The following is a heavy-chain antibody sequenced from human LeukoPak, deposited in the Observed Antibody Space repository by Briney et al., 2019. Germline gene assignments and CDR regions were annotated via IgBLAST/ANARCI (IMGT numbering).Heavy chain of an antibody. CDR1: GFTFTTYA. V-gene: IGHV3-23*01. CDR3: AKEESTNSAWIGDFDY. J-gene: IGHJ4*02. Sequence: PGGSLRLSCAASGFTFTTYAMTWVRQAPGKGLEWVSAITGSADYTYYADSVKGRFTIPRDNSKDTLYLETISLRVEDTAVYYCAKEESTNSAWIGDFDYWGQGTQVTVSA. D-gene: IGHD5/OR15-5a*01. CDR2: ITGSADYT.